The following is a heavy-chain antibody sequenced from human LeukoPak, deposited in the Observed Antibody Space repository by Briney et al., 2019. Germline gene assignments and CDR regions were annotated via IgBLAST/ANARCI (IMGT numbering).Heavy chain of an antibody. CDR2: VSGSGGST. Sequence: PGGTLRLSCAASGFTFSSYGMSWVRQAPGKGLEWGSAVSGSGGSTYYADSVKGRFTISRDNAKNSLYLQMNSLRAEDTAVYYCARKEDSSSWYLGDYYYYYYMDVWGKGTTVTVSS. CDR1: GFTFSSYG. CDR3: ARKEDSSSWYLGDYYYYYYMDV. J-gene: IGHJ6*03. V-gene: IGHV3-23*01. D-gene: IGHD6-13*01.